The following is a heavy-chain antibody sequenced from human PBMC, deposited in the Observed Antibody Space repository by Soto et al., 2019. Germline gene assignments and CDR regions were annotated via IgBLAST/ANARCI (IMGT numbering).Heavy chain of an antibody. CDR1: GGTLSIYA. Sequence: QVQLVQSGAEVKKPGSSVKVSCKASGGTLSIYAIRWVRQAPGQGLEWIGGSIPIFGTANYAQKFQGRVTITADKSTSTAYMELSSLRSEDTAVYYCARDRLRFLGPIEVPFDYWGQGTLVTVSS. CDR3: ARDRLRFLGPIEVPFDY. CDR2: SIPIFGTA. D-gene: IGHD3-3*01. J-gene: IGHJ4*02. V-gene: IGHV1-69*06.